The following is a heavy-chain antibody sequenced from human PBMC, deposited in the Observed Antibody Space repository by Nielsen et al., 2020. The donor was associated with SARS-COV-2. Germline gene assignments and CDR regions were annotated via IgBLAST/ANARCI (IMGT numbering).Heavy chain of an antibody. CDR2: INHSGST. J-gene: IGHJ4*02. CDR3: ARSSRIMITFGGVIVIRAPFDY. V-gene: IGHV4-34*01. D-gene: IGHD3-16*02. Sequence: SETLSLTCAVYGGSFSGYYWSWIRQPPGKGLEWIGEINHSGSTNCNPSLKSRVTISVDTSKNQFSLKLSSVTAADTAVYYCARSSRIMITFGGVIVIRAPFDYWGQGTLVTVS. CDR1: GGSFSGYY.